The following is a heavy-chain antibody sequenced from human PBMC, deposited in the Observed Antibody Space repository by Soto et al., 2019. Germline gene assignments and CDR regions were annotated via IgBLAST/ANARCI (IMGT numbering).Heavy chain of an antibody. D-gene: IGHD3-22*01. Sequence: LSLTCTVSGGSISSSSYYWGWIHQPPGKGLEWIGSIYYSGSTYYNPSLKSRVTISVDTSKNQFSLKLSSVTAADTAVYYCARLNYDSSGYYFGVYYYYYGMDVWGQGTTVTVSS. V-gene: IGHV4-39*01. J-gene: IGHJ6*02. CDR3: ARLNYDSSGYYFGVYYYYYGMDV. CDR1: GGSISSSSYY. CDR2: IYYSGST.